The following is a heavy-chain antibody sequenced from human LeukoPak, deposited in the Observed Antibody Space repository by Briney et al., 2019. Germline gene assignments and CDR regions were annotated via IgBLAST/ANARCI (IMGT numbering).Heavy chain of an antibody. J-gene: IGHJ4*02. CDR3: ARGSDNAKLGY. CDR1: GASISSGHFY. V-gene: IGHV4-31*03. Sequence: SETLSLTCTVSGASISSGHFYWSWIRQHPGRGPEWIGSILFSENIYYNPSLQSRATISVDTSKNQFSLNLASMTAADTAVYYCARGSDNAKLGYWGQGIPVTVSS. D-gene: IGHD7-27*01. CDR2: ILFSENI.